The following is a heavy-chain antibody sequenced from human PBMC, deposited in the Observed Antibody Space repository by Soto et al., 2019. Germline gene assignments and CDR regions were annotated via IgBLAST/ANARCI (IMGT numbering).Heavy chain of an antibody. J-gene: IGHJ6*03. CDR3: AKEYSSSWYYYYYMDV. D-gene: IGHD6-6*01. Sequence: EVQLLESGGGLVQPGGSLRLSCAASGFTFSSYAMSWVRQAPGKGLEWVSAISGSGGSTYYADSVKGRFTISRDNSKSTLYLQMNSLRAEDTAVYYCAKEYSSSWYYYYYMDVWGKGTTVTVSS. CDR1: GFTFSSYA. CDR2: ISGSGGST. V-gene: IGHV3-23*01.